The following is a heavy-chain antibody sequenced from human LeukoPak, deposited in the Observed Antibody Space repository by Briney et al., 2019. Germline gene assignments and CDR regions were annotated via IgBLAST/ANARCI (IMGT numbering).Heavy chain of an antibody. V-gene: IGHV1-69*05. J-gene: IGHJ4*02. D-gene: IGHD5-18*01. CDR1: GGTFSSYA. CDR3: ARAEYSYGYAWLVY. CDR2: IIPILGTA. Sequence: GASVKVSCKASGGTFSSYAISWVRQAPGQGLEWMGGIIPILGTANYAQKFQGRVTITTDESTSTAYMELSSLRSEDTAVYYCARAEYSYGYAWLVYWGQGTLVTVSS.